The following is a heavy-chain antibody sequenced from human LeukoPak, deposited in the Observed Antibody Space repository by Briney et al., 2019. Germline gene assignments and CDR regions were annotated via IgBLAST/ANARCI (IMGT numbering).Heavy chain of an antibody. D-gene: IGHD1-26*01. CDR3: ARVLARSGEMSGSYYYY. V-gene: IGHV1-69*05. CDR2: IIPIFGKP. J-gene: IGHJ4*02. CDR1: GGTFSSYA. Sequence: SVKVSCKASGGTFSSYAINWVRQAPGQGLEWMGGIIPIFGKPNYAQKFQGRVTITTDESTNTAYMEMSSLRPEDTAVYYCARVLARSGEMSGSYYYYWGQGTLVTVSS.